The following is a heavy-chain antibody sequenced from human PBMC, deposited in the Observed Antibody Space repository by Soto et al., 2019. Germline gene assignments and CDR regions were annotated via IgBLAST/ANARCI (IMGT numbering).Heavy chain of an antibody. CDR2: ISYDGRNK. D-gene: IGHD3-22*01. Sequence: PVWSLRLSCPASGFTFSTYGMHRLRQAPAKGLDWVAVISYDGRNKYYADSVKGRFTISRDNSKNTLYLQMNSLRAEDKAVYSCAKEQYYYDSSGYSSPVPGAFDIWGQGTMVTVSS. CDR1: GFTFSTYG. CDR3: AKEQYYYDSSGYSSPVPGAFDI. V-gene: IGHV3-30*18. J-gene: IGHJ3*02.